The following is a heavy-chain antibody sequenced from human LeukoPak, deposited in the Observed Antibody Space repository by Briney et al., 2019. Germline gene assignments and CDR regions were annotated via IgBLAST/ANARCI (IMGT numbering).Heavy chain of an antibody. V-gene: IGHV3-7*01. Sequence: GGSLRLSCAASGFTFSSYWMSWVRQAPGKGLEWVANIKQDGSEEYYVDSVKGRFTISRDNAKNSLYLQMNSLRAEDTAVYYCARDHDILTGHPNYFDYWGQGTLVTVSS. J-gene: IGHJ4*02. CDR1: GFTFSSYW. CDR2: IKQDGSEE. D-gene: IGHD3-9*01. CDR3: ARDHDILTGHPNYFDY.